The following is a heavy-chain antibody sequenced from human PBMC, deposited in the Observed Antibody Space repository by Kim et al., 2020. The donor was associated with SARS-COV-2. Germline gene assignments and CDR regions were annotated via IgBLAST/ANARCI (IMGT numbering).Heavy chain of an antibody. V-gene: IGHV4-34*01. J-gene: IGHJ4*02. CDR2: T. Sequence: TSYNPAPKRRVSLSADTSKTQFSLKLSSVTAADTAVYYCASREVYSGRAYWGQGTLVTVSS. D-gene: IGHD1-26*01. CDR3: ASREVYSGRAY.